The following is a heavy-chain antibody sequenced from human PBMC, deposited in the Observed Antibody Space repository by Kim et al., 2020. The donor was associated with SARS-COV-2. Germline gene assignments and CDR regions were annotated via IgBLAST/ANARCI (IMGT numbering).Heavy chain of an antibody. Sequence: KYYQKFQGRVTSTRDTSASTADRELSSLRSEDTAVYYCARDLVGATTLFDYWGQGTLVTVSS. D-gene: IGHD1-26*01. J-gene: IGHJ4*02. CDR3: ARDLVGATTLFDY. V-gene: IGHV1-3*01.